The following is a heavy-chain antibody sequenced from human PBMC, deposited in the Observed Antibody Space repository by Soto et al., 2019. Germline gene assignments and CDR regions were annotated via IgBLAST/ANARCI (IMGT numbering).Heavy chain of an antibody. V-gene: IGHV1-18*01. Sequence: ASVKVSCKASGYTFTSYGISWVRQAPGQGLEWMGWISAYNGNTNYAQKLQGRVTMTTDTSTSTAYMELRSLRSDDTAVYYCARDTYYDILTGYSMVEYYYYGMDVWGRGTTVTVSS. CDR3: ARDTYYDILTGYSMVEYYYYGMDV. CDR1: GYTFTSYG. D-gene: IGHD3-9*01. J-gene: IGHJ6*02. CDR2: ISAYNGNT.